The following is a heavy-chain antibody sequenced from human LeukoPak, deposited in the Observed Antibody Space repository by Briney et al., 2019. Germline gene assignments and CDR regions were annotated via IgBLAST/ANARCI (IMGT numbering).Heavy chain of an antibody. J-gene: IGHJ6*03. D-gene: IGHD2-15*01. CDR3: ARSRRLLAGYYYYYYYMDV. Sequence: SETLSLTCTVSGCSISSSSYYWGWIRQPPGKGLEWIGSIYYSGSTYYNPSLKSRVTISVDTSKNQFSLKLSSVTAADTAVYYCARSRRLLAGYYYYYYYMDVWGKGTTVTISS. V-gene: IGHV4-39*07. CDR2: IYYSGST. CDR1: GCSISSSSYY.